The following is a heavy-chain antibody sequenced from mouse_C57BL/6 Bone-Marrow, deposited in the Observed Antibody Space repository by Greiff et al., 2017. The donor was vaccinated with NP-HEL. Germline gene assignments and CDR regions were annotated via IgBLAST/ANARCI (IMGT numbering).Heavy chain of an antibody. CDR3: SEDSAVYYCALFITTVEDY. CDR2: GQGLEWIG. J-gene: IGHJ4*01. CDR1: YTFSRRVH. D-gene: IGHD1-1*01. V-gene: IGHV1-87*01. Sequence: QVQLKESGPELARPWASVKISCPAFYTFSRRVHFAIRDTNSWMQWVKQRPGQGLEWIGAIFPGNGDTSYNQKFKGKATLTADKSSSTAYMQLSSLTSEDSAVYYCALFITTVEDYWGQGTSVTVSS.